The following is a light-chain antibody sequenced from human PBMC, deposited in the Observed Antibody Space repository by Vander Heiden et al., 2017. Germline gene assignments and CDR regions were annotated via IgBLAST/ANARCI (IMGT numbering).Light chain of an antibody. CDR1: QAISSY. V-gene: IGKV1-8*01. CDR3: QQYYSYPPT. J-gene: IGKJ1*01. CDR2: AAS. Sequence: IRMTQSPSSLSASTGDSVTLTCRASQAISSYLAWYQQKPEKAPKILIYAASSLQSGVPSRFRGSGFGTDFTLNISCLQSEDFATYYCQQYYSYPPTFGQGTKVESK.